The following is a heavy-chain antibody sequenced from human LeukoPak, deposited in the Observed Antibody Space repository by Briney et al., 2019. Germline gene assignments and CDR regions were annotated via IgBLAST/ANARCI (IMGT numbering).Heavy chain of an antibody. CDR3: ARQRWYYDFWSGYYHSPSDAFDI. D-gene: IGHD3-3*01. CDR2: IYYSGST. V-gene: IGHV4-59*01. Sequence: SETLSLTCTVSGVSISSYYWSWIRQPPGKGLEWIGYIYYSGSTNYNPSLKSRVTISVDTSKNQFSLKLSSVTAADTAVYYCARQRWYYDFWSGYYHSPSDAFDIWGQGTMVTVSS. CDR1: GVSISSYY. J-gene: IGHJ3*02.